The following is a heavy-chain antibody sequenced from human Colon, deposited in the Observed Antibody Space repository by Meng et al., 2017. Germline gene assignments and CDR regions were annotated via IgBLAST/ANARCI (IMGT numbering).Heavy chain of an antibody. CDR2: ITAHSGST. J-gene: IGHJ4*02. CDR3: AKDQKYSFGTYFFDS. V-gene: IGHV1-18*01. D-gene: IGHD5-18*01. Sequence: AAAKVSCKASGDPFTNYGISWVRQAPGQGLEWRGWITAHSGSTNYAQKFQGRVIMTTDTSTNTAYMELRSLRSDDSAVYYCAKDQKYSFGTYFFDSWGQGTLVTVSS. CDR1: GDPFTNYG.